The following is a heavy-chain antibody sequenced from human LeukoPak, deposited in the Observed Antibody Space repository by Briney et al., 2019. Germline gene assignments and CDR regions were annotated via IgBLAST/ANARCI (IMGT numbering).Heavy chain of an antibody. V-gene: IGHV1-69*13. J-gene: IGHJ5*02. CDR3: APNRALWFGELLYSWFDP. CDR2: IIPILGTA. D-gene: IGHD3-10*01. Sequence: SVKVSCKASGGTFSSYAISWVRQAPGQGLEWMGGIIPILGTANYAQKFQGRVTITADESTSTAYMELSSLRSEDTAVYYCAPNRALWFGELLYSWFDPWGQGTLITVSS. CDR1: GGTFSSYA.